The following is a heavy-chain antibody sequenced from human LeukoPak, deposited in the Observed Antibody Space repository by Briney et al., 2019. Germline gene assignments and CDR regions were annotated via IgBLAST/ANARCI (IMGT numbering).Heavy chain of an antibody. CDR3: AREFSGYIDF. V-gene: IGHV1-2*02. J-gene: IGHJ4*02. D-gene: IGHD1-26*01. CDR2: INPNSGAT. CDR1: GYTFTGYY. Sequence: ASVKVSCKASGYTFTGYYVHWVRQAPGQGLEWMGWINPNSGATNYAQKFQGRVTMTRDTSTSTVYMEVSSLRSEDTAVYYCAREFSGYIDFWGQGTLVTVSS.